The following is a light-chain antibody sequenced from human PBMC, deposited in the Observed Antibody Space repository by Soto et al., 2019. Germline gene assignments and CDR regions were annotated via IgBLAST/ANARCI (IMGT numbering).Light chain of an antibody. CDR3: SAYTSSSTLVA. V-gene: IGLV2-14*01. Sequence: QSVLTQPASVSGSPGQSITISCTGTSSDVGGYNYVSWYQQHPGKAPKLMLYEVSHRPSGVSDRFSGSKFGNTASLTISGLRADDEADYYCSAYTSSSTLVAFGGGTKLTVL. CDR2: EVS. CDR1: SSDVGGYNY. J-gene: IGLJ3*02.